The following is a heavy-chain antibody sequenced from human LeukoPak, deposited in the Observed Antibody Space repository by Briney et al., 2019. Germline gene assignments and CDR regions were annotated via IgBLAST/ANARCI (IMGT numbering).Heavy chain of an antibody. V-gene: IGHV3-21*01. J-gene: IGHJ3*01. Sequence: GGSPRLSSAPSGVTFCSYIMHWVREAPGKGVGWGSSISSSSSYIYYADSVKGRFTISRDKAQKSLYLQMDSLRAEDSAVYYCAREEDCSGRSCYTPFHEAFDVWGQGTMVTVSS. CDR2: ISSSSSYI. CDR3: AREEDCSGRSCYTPFHEAFDV. CDR1: GVTFCSYI. D-gene: IGHD2-15*01.